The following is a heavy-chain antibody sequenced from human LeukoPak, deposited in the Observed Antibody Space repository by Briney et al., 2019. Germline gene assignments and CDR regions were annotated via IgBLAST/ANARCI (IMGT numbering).Heavy chain of an antibody. CDR1: GFTLSVAG. D-gene: IGHD6-19*01. CDR3: AKRICSGSTCYPLDS. CDR2: IIGNGASS. Sequence: GRSLRLSCAASGFTLSVAGMHRVRQAPGQGPEWVSAIIGNGASSYYADSVKGRFTISRDNSKSTLYLQMNSLRAEAAGVYYFAKRICSGSTCYPLDSWGRGTMVTVSS. J-gene: IGHJ4*02. V-gene: IGHV3-23*01.